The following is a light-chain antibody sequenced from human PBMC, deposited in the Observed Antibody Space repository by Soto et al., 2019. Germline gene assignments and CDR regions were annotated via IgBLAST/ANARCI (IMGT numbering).Light chain of an antibody. CDR3: QQYNNWPRT. J-gene: IGKJ1*01. Sequence: EIVMTQSPATLSVSPGEGVTLSCRASRSVSSNLAWYQQKPGQAPRLLIYAASIRATGIPARFSGSGSGTDFTLTISSLQSEDFAVYYCQQYNNWPRTFGQGTKVEIK. CDR2: AAS. V-gene: IGKV3-15*01. CDR1: RSVSSN.